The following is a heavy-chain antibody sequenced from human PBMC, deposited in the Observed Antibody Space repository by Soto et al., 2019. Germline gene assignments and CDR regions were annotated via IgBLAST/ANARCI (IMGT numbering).Heavy chain of an antibody. V-gene: IGHV2-26*01. CDR1: GFSLSNARMS. J-gene: IGHJ4*02. Sequence: QVTLKESGPVLVKPTETLTLTCTVSGFSLSNARMSVSWIRQPPGKALEWLAHIFSNDEKSYNPSLKSRLTISKDTSKSQVVLTMTTMDPVDTATYYCARFPSFRRDGYNFYDYWGQGTLVTVSS. CDR2: IFSNDEK. D-gene: IGHD5-12*01. CDR3: ARFPSFRRDGYNFYDY.